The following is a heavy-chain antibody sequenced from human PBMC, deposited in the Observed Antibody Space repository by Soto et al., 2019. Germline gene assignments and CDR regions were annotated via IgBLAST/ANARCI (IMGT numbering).Heavy chain of an antibody. D-gene: IGHD3-3*01. Sequence: LRLSCAASGFTFSSYAMSWVRQAPGKGLEWVSAISGSGGSTYYADSVKGRFTISRDNSKNTLYLQMNSLRAEDTAVYYCAKATYRAPDFWSGYYWGQGTLVTVSS. J-gene: IGHJ4*02. CDR1: GFTFSSYA. V-gene: IGHV3-23*01. CDR2: ISGSGGST. CDR3: AKATYRAPDFWSGYY.